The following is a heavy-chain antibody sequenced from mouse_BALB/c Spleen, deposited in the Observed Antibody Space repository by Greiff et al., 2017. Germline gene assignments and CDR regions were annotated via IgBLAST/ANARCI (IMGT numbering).Heavy chain of an antibody. V-gene: IGHV14-4*02. Sequence: VQLKESGAELVRSGASVKLSCTASGFNIKDYYMHWVKQRPEQGLEWIGWIDPENGDTEYAPKFQGKATMTADTSSNTAYLQLSSLTSEDTAVYYCNARGYYGNYGYYAMDYWGQGTSVTVSS. CDR1: GFNIKDYY. D-gene: IGHD2-1*01. J-gene: IGHJ4*01. CDR3: NARGYYGNYGYYAMDY. CDR2: IDPENGDT.